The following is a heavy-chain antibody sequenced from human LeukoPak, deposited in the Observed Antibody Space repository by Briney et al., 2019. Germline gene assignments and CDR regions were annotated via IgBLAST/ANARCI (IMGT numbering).Heavy chain of an antibody. J-gene: IGHJ4*02. CDR3: AKALGGYDFDY. Sequence: GGSLRLSCAASGFTFRSYGMSWLRQAPGKGLEWVSSLSGSGGSTYYADSVKGRFTISRDNSKNTLFLHMNSLRAEDTAVYYCAKALGGYDFDYWGQGTLVTVSS. CDR2: LSGSGGST. V-gene: IGHV3-23*01. D-gene: IGHD3-16*01. CDR1: GFTFRSYG.